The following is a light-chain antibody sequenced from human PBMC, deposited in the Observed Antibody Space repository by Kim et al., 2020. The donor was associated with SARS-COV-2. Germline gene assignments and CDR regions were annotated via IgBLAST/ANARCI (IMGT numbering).Light chain of an antibody. CDR1: QSFSSSY. CDR2: DAS. J-gene: IGKJ1*01. Sequence: SPGERATLSCRASQSFSSSYLAWYQRKPGQAPRLLIYDASSRATGIPDRFSGSGSGTDFTLTISRLEPEDFAVYFCQQYGSSPGTFGRGTKVDIK. V-gene: IGKV3-20*01. CDR3: QQYGSSPGT.